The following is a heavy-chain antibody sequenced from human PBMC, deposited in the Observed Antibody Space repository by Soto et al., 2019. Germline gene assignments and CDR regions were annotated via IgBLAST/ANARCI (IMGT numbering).Heavy chain of an antibody. D-gene: IGHD3-10*01. V-gene: IGHV4-59*08. CDR1: GGSISSYY. Sequence: SETLSLTCTVSGGSISSYYWSWIRQPPGKGLEWIGNIYYNDNTNYNPSLKSRVTISVDTSKNQFSLKLSSVTAANTAVYYCVRNYYGSGTYDKYFDYWGQGTLVTVSS. CDR3: VRNYYGSGTYDKYFDY. J-gene: IGHJ4*02. CDR2: IYYNDNT.